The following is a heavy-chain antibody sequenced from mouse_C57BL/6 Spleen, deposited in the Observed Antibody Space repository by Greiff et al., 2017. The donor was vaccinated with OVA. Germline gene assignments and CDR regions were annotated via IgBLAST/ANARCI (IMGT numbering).Heavy chain of an antibody. J-gene: IGHJ2*01. V-gene: IGHV3-6*01. CDR3: ARDPPSYYGRGYFDY. D-gene: IGHD1-1*01. CDR1: GYSITSGYY. Sequence: EVQLVESGPGLVKPSQSLSLTCSVTGYSITSGYYWNWIRQFPGNKLEWMGYISYDGSNNYNPSLKNRISITRDTSKNQFFLKLNSVTTEDTATYYCARDPPSYYGRGYFDYWGQGTTLTVSS. CDR2: ISYDGSN.